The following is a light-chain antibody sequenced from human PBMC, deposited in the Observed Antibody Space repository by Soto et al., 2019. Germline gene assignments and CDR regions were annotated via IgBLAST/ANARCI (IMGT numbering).Light chain of an antibody. CDR2: KAS. V-gene: IGKV1-5*03. CDR3: QQYSTSSIS. CDR1: ASISDW. J-gene: IGKJ5*01. Sequence: DIQMTQSPSTLSASVGDRVTFTCRASASISDWLVWYHQKPGKAPKLLIYKASRLESGDPSRFSGSASGTEFTLTITSLQPDDFGTYYCQQYSTSSISFGPGTRLEIK.